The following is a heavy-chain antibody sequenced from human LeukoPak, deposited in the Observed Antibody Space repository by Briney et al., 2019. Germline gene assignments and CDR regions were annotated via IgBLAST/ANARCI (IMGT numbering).Heavy chain of an antibody. CDR1: GNTVSGYY. D-gene: IGHD1-26*01. J-gene: IGHJ2*01. CDR3: ASSLKGAWYFDL. CDR2: INANSGVT. Sequence: GASVKVSCKASGNTVSGYYIHWVRQAPGQGLEWMGWINANSGVTNYAQKFQGRVTVTRDTSIFTFYLDLNSLRSDDTAVYYCASSLKGAWYFDLWGRGTLVTVSS. V-gene: IGHV1-2*02.